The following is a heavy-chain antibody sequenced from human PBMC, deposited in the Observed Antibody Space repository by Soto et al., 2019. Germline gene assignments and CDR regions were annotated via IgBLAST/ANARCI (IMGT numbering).Heavy chain of an antibody. Sequence: QVQLVESGGGVVQPGRSLRLSCAASEFTFSSYVMHWVRQAPGKGLEWVALIWYDGSIQNYADSVKGRFTISRDNSKKALYLQMNGLRAEDTAVYYCAREFGDSDCFDIWGQGTVVIVSS. J-gene: IGHJ3*02. CDR2: IWYDGSIQ. CDR3: AREFGDSDCFDI. V-gene: IGHV3-33*01. CDR1: EFTFSSYV. D-gene: IGHD4-17*01.